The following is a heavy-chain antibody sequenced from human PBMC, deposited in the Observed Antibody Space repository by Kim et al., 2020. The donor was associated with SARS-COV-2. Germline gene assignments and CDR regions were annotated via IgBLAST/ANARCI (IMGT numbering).Heavy chain of an antibody. CDR3: ARVEIVAGSFDY. CDR1: GFTFNYFW. CDR2: IKEDGSEK. Sequence: GGSLRLSCAASGFTFNYFWMTWVREAPGKGLEWVANIKEDGSEKNYVESVKGRFTISRDNTKNSLYLQMNSLRAEDTAVYYCARVEIVAGSFDYWGQGTLVTVSS. V-gene: IGHV3-7*01. J-gene: IGHJ4*02. D-gene: IGHD5-12*01.